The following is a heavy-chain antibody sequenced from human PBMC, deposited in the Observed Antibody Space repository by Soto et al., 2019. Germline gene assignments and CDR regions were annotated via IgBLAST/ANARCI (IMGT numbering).Heavy chain of an antibody. CDR1: GFTFSSYG. CDR3: AREWQWLAQREYYFDY. J-gene: IGHJ4*02. V-gene: IGHV3-33*01. CDR2: IWYDGSNK. D-gene: IGHD6-19*01. Sequence: PGGSLRLSCAASGFTFSSYGMHWVRQAPGKGLEWVAVIWYDGSNKYYADSVKGRFTISRDNSKNTLYLQMNSLRAEDTAVYYCAREWQWLAQREYYFDYWGQGTLVTVSS.